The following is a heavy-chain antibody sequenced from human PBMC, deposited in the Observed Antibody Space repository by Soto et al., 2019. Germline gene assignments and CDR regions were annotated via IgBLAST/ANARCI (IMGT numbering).Heavy chain of an antibody. CDR3: AKHQTPDFVI. J-gene: IGHJ3*02. CDR2: ISDDGSNK. V-gene: IGHV3-30*18. CDR1: GFTFSSYG. Sequence: QVQLVESGGGAVQPGRSLRLSCAASGFTFSSYGMYWVRQAPGKGLEWVAVISDDGSNKYNADSVKGRFTISRDNSKNTLSPQMNILSTVNMALYSCAKHQTPDFVIWGQET.